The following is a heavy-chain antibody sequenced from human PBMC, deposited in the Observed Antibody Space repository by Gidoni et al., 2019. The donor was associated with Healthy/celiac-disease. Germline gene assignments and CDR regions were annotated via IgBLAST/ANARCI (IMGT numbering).Heavy chain of an antibody. V-gene: IGHV3-23*01. D-gene: IGHD2-15*01. Sequence: EVQLLESGGGWVQPGGSLRLSCAASGVTFSSEAMSWVRQAPGKGLGWVSAICGSGGSTSSADSVKGRFTISRDNSKNTLYLQMNSLRAEDTAVYYCAKDYPNCSGGSCYSRKLGIDYWGQGTLVTVSS. CDR3: AKDYPNCSGGSCYSRKLGIDY. CDR2: ICGSGGST. CDR1: GVTFSSEA. J-gene: IGHJ4*02.